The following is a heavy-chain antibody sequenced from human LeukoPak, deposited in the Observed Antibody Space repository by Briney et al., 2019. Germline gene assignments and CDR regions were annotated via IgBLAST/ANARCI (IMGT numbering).Heavy chain of an antibody. CDR2: INPTGGST. V-gene: IGHV1-46*01. J-gene: IGHJ4*02. CDR1: GYTFTHYC. CDR3: ARDGPRYCSSTSCYSFDY. Sequence: ASVKVSCKASGYTFTHYCMHWVRQAPGQGLEWKGVINPTGGSTSYAQEFQGRVTMTRGTSTSTVYMEVSSLRSEDTAVYYCARDGPRYCSSTSCYSFDYWGQGTLVTVSS. D-gene: IGHD2-2*02.